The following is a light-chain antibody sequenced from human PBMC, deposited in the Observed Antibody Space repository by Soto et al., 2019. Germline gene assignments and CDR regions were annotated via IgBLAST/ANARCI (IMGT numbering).Light chain of an antibody. CDR1: ESVNNF. CDR2: DAS. Sequence: EIVLTQSPATLSLSPGERATLSCRASESVNNFLAWYQQKPGQAPRLLIYDASNRATGVPARFSGSGSETYFTLTISTLESEDLAVYYCQHRWNWAYGFGQGTKLEI. J-gene: IGKJ2*03. V-gene: IGKV3-11*01. CDR3: QHRWNWAYG.